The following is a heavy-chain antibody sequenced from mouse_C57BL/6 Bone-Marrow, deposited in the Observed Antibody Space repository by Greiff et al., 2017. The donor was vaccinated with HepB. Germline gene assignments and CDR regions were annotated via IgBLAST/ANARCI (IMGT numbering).Heavy chain of an antibody. V-gene: IGHV5-9*01. J-gene: IGHJ4*01. CDR2: ISGGGGNT. CDR3: ARQGVYYDYDDYAMDY. CDR1: GFTFSSYT. D-gene: IGHD2-4*01. Sequence: DVMLVESGGGLVKPGGSLKLSCAASGFTFSSYTMSWVRQTPEKRLEWVATISGGGGNTYYPDSVKGRFTISRDNAKNTLYLQMSSLRSEDTALYYCARQGVYYDYDDYAMDYWGQGTSVTVSS.